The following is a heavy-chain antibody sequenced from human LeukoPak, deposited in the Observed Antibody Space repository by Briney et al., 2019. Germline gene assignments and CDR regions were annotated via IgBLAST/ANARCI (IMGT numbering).Heavy chain of an antibody. Sequence: GGSLRLSCTASGFAVSSNHMTWVRQAPGKGLQWVSVIYSGGTTYYADSVKGRFTISRDSSTSTLWLQMNSLRAEDTAVYYCARALENLAFDIWGQGTMVTVSS. CDR1: GFAVSSNH. D-gene: IGHD1-1*01. CDR2: IYSGGTT. CDR3: ARALENLAFDI. V-gene: IGHV3-66*01. J-gene: IGHJ3*02.